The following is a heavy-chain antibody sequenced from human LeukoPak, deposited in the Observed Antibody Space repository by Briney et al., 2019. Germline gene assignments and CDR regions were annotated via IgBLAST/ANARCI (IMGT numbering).Heavy chain of an antibody. CDR1: GGSVRDNY. J-gene: IGHJ4*02. CDR3: AGHVSAAAGGR. CDR2: IHHSGST. D-gene: IGHD6-13*01. Sequence: SETLSLTCAVYGGSVRDNYWSWIRQPPGKGLEWIGEIHHSGSTKYNTSLKSRVTISLDTSKNQLSLKLNSMTAADTAVYYCAGHVSAAAGGRWGQGTLVTVSS. V-gene: IGHV4-34*01.